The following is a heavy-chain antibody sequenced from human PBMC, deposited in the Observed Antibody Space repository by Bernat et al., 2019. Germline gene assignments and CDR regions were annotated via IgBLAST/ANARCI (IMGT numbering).Heavy chain of an antibody. CDR1: GFTFRNYW. V-gene: IGHV3-7*03. Sequence: EVQGVESGGGLVQPGGSLRLSCAASGFTFRNYWMSWVRQAPGKGLEWVANIKEDGSEKYYVDSVRGRFTISRENGKNSLYLEMNGLRAEETAVYYCASRSSGNSPDYWGQGTLVTVSS. CDR3: ASRSSGNSPDY. J-gene: IGHJ4*02. D-gene: IGHD3-22*01. CDR2: IKEDGSEK.